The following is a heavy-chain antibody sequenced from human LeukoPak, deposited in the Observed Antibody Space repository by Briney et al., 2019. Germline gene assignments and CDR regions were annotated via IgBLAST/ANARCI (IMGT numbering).Heavy chain of an antibody. V-gene: IGHV3-64*01. CDR3: ARGGFDYYGTGRAFDV. CDR2: ISSKGGST. D-gene: IGHD3-10*01. CDR1: GFTFSSYA. J-gene: IGHJ4*02. Sequence: PGGFLRLSCAASGFTFSSYAMHWVRQAPGKGLEYVSAISSKGGSTYYANSVKGRFTISRDNSKNTLYLQMNSLRAEDTAVYYCARGGFDYYGTGRAFDVWGQGTLVTVSS.